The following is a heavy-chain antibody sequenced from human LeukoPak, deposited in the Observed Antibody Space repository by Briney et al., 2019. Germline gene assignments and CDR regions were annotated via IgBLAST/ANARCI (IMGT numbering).Heavy chain of an antibody. CDR1: GFTVSSNY. CDR2: IYSGGST. Sequence: PGGSLRLSCAASGFTVSSNYMSWVRQAPGKGLEWVSVIYSGGSTYYADSVKGRFTISRDNSKNTLYLQMNSLRAEDTAVYYCARSSGSYDDAFDIWGQGTMVTVSS. CDR3: ARSSGSYDDAFDI. V-gene: IGHV3-53*01. D-gene: IGHD1-26*01. J-gene: IGHJ3*02.